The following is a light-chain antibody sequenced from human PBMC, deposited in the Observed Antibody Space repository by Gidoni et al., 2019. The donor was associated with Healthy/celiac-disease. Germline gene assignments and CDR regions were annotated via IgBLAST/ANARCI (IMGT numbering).Light chain of an antibody. CDR2: GAS. CDR1: QSVSSY. CDR3: QQCSNWPPIT. V-gene: IGKV3-15*01. J-gene: IGKJ5*01. Sequence: EIVMTPSPAPLSVSPGERATLSCRASQSVSSYLAWYQQKPGQAPRLLIYGASTRATGIPARFSGSGSGTEFTLTISSLQSEDFAVYYCQQCSNWPPITFGQGTRVEIK.